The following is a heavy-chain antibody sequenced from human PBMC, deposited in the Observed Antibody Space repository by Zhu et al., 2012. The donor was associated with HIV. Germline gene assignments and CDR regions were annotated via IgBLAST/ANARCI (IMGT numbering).Heavy chain of an antibody. J-gene: IGHJ4*02. CDR2: INHSGST. D-gene: IGHD3-22*01. CDR1: GGSFSGYY. Sequence: QVQLQQWGAGLLKPSETLSLTCAVYGGSFSGYYWSWIRQPPGKGLEWIGEINHSGSTNYNPSLKSRVTISVDTSKNQFSLKLSSVTAADTAVYYCARTLLSSGLLDYWAREPWSPSPQ. CDR3: ARTLLSSGLLDY. V-gene: IGHV4-34*01.